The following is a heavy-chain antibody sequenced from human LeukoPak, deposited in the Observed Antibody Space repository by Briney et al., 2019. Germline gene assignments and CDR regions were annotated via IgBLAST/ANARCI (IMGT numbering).Heavy chain of an antibody. CDR2: IYYSGST. J-gene: IGHJ4*02. CDR3: ARNDYVWGSYRLPLYFDY. CDR1: GGSISSGGYY. D-gene: IGHD3-16*02. V-gene: IGHV4-61*08. Sequence: SQTLSLTCTVSGGSISSGGYYWSWIRQPPGKGLEWIGYIYYSGSTNYNPSLKSRVTISVDTSKNQFSLKLSSVTAADTAVYYCARNDYVWGSYRLPLYFDYWGQGTLVTVSS.